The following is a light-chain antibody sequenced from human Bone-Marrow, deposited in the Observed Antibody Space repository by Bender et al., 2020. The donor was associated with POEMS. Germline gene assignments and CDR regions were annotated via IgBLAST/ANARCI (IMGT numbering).Light chain of an antibody. CDR2: SSH. CDR3: AGWDDSLNCWV. CDR1: SSNIGAHA. Sequence: QSVLTQPPSASGTPGQRVTISCSGGSSNIGAHAVNWYQHLPGTAPKLLIYSSHRRPSEVPDRFSGSRSGTSASLAIRWLQSEDEADYDCAGWDDSLNCWVFGGGTILSVL. J-gene: IGLJ3*02. V-gene: IGLV1-44*01.